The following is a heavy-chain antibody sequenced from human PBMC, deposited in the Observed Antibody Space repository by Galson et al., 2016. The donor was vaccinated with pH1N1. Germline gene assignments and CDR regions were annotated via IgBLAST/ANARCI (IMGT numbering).Heavy chain of an antibody. Sequence: SLRLSCAASGFTFSNFAMSWVRQAPGRGLKWVSDISGGGDSTYYADSVKGRFTISRDNSKNILYLHMNSLSPEDTGIFYFAKFDWSTMVTPGYFDSWGHGTLVSVSS. CDR2: ISGGGDST. J-gene: IGHJ4*01. CDR3: AKFDWSTMVTPGYFDS. V-gene: IGHV3-23*01. CDR1: GFTFSNFA. D-gene: IGHD4-23*01.